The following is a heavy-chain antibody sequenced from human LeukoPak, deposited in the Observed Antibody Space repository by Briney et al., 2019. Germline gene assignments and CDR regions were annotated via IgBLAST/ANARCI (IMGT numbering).Heavy chain of an antibody. J-gene: IGHJ4*02. CDR1: GFTFSSYA. D-gene: IGHD5-12*01. CDR3: ARGAADTVANIDS. CDR2: IWYDGSNK. V-gene: IGHV3-33*01. Sequence: PGGSLRLSCAASGFTFSSYAMHWVRQAPGKGLEWVAVIWYDGSNKYYPDSVKGRFTISRDNSKNTLYLQMNSLRAEDTAVYYCARGAADTVANIDSWGQETLVTVSS.